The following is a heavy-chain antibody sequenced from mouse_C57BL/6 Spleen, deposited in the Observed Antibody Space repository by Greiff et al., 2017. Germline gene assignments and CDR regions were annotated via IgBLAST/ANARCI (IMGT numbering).Heavy chain of an antibody. CDR3: ARTTVEGGYFDV. V-gene: IGHV8-12*01. D-gene: IGHD1-1*01. CDR1: GFSLSTSGMG. J-gene: IGHJ1*03. CDR2: IYWDDDK. Sequence: QVQLKESGPGILQSSQTLSLTCSFSGFSLSTSGMGVSWIRQPSGKGLEWLAHIYWDDDKRYNPSLKSRLTISKDTSRNQVFLKSTSVDTADTATYYCARTTVEGGYFDVWGTGTTVTVSS.